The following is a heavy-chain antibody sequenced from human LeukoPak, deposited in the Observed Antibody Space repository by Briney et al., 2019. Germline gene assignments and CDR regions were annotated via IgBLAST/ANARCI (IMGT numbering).Heavy chain of an antibody. D-gene: IGHD3-3*01. CDR3: ARGNYDFWSGYYGYYYMDV. CDR1: GGSISSGGYS. J-gene: IGHJ6*03. Sequence: SETLSLTCAVSGGSISSGGYSWSWIRQPPGKGLEWIGYIYHSGSTYYNPSLKSRVTISVDRSKNQFSLKLSSVTAADTAVYYCARGNYDFWSGYYGYYYMDVWGKGTTVTVSS. CDR2: IYHSGST. V-gene: IGHV4-30-2*01.